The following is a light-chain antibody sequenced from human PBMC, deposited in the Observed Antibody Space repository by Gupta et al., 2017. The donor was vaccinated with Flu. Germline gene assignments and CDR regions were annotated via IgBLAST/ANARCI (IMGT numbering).Light chain of an antibody. Sequence: GESATLSCRASQSVRSNLAWYQQKPGQAPRLLIYGASTRATGIPARFSGSGSGTEFTLTISSLQSEDFALYYCQQYNNWPLTFGGGTKVEIK. CDR2: GAS. CDR3: QQYNNWPLT. CDR1: QSVRSN. J-gene: IGKJ4*01. V-gene: IGKV3-15*01.